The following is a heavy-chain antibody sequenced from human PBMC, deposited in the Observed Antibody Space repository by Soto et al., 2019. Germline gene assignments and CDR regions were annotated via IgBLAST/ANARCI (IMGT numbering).Heavy chain of an antibody. J-gene: IGHJ3*02. D-gene: IGHD3-3*01. CDR3: ARGGITIFGVAAWSFDI. CDR1: GYTFTSYA. Sequence: GASVNVSCKASGYTFTSYAMHWVRQAPGQRLEWMGWINAGNGNTKYSQKFQGRVTITRDTSASTAYMELSSLRSEDTAVYYCARGGITIFGVAAWSFDIWGQGTMVTVSS. CDR2: INAGNGNT. V-gene: IGHV1-3*01.